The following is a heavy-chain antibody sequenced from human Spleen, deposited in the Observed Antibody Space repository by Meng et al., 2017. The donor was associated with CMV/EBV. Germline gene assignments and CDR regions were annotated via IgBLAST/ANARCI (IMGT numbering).Heavy chain of an antibody. J-gene: IGHJ6*02. CDR3: AREGFCSSTSCQTPGMDV. Sequence: GESLKISCAASGFTFSSYWMSWVRQAPGKGLEWVANIKQDGSEKYYVDSVKGRFTISRDNAKNSLYLQMNSLRAEDTAVYYCAREGFCSSTSCQTPGMDVWGQGTTVTVSS. CDR2: IKQDGSEK. V-gene: IGHV3-7*03. D-gene: IGHD2-2*01. CDR1: GFTFSSYW.